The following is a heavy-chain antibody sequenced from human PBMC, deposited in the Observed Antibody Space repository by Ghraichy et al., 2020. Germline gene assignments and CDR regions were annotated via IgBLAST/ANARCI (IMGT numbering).Heavy chain of an antibody. V-gene: IGHV1-69*04. CDR2: IIPFLTIP. D-gene: IGHD3-16*01. CDR1: GGTFDTYA. Sequence: SVKVSCKSSGGTFDTYAINWVRQAPGQGLEWMGRIIPFLTIPNYAQSFQDRLTITADTSTSTYYMELRGLTSADTAMYYCARALGELDTTLLAYWGQGALVTVSS. J-gene: IGHJ4*02. CDR3: ARALGELDTTLLAY.